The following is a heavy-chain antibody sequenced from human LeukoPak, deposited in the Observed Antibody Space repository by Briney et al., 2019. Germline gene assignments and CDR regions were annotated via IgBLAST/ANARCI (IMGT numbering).Heavy chain of an antibody. Sequence: GGSLRLSCAASGFTVSSNYMSWVRQAPGKGLERVSVIYSGGSTYYADSVKGRFTISRDNSKNTLYLQMNSLRAEDTAVYYCARDQKINYYDSSGYYYWGQGTLVTVSS. J-gene: IGHJ4*02. CDR2: IYSGGST. CDR1: GFTVSSNY. D-gene: IGHD3-22*01. V-gene: IGHV3-66*01. CDR3: ARDQKINYYDSSGYYY.